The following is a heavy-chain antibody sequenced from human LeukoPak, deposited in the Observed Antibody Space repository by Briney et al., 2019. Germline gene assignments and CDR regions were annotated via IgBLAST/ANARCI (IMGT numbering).Heavy chain of an antibody. D-gene: IGHD3-22*01. Sequence: GGSLRLSCAASGFTFSSYSMNWVRQAPREGLEWVSYISSSSGTIYYADSVKGRFTISRDNAKDSLYLQMNSLRAEDTAVYYCARDKGVSGYSIDYWGQGTLVTVSS. V-gene: IGHV3-48*01. CDR2: ISSSSGTI. CDR1: GFTFSSYS. J-gene: IGHJ4*02. CDR3: ARDKGVSGYSIDY.